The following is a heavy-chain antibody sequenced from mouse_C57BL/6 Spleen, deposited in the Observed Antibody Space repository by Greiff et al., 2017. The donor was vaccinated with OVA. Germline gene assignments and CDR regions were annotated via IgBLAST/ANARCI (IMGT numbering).Heavy chain of an antibody. J-gene: IGHJ3*01. CDR1: GYTFTDYE. Sequence: QVHVKQSGAELVRPGASVTLSCKASGYTFTDYEMHWVKQTPVHGLEWIGAIDPETGGTAYNQKFKGKAILTADKSSSTAYMELRSLTSEDSAVYYCTMPSLFAYWGPGTLVTVSA. V-gene: IGHV1-15*01. CDR3: TMPSLFAY. CDR2: IDPETGGT. D-gene: IGHD6-1*01.